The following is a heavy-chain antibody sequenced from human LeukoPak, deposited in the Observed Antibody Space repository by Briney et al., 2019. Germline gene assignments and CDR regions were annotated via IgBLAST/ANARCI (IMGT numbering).Heavy chain of an antibody. Sequence: GRSLRLSCAASGFTFSSYGMEWVRQDPGKGMEWVAVIWYDGSNKYYADSVEGRFTISRDNSKNTLYLQMNSLRAEDTAVYYCARGALRTPIDYWGQGTLVTVSS. J-gene: IGHJ4*02. CDR3: ARGALRTPIDY. V-gene: IGHV3-33*01. CDR1: GFTFSSYG. CDR2: IWYDGSNK. D-gene: IGHD4-23*01.